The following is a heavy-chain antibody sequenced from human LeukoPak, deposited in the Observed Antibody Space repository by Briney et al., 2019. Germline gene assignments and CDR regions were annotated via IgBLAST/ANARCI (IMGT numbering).Heavy chain of an antibody. CDR1: GYTFTSYG. D-gene: IGHD6-13*01. CDR2: ISAYNGNT. J-gene: IGHJ4*02. Sequence: ASVKVSCKXSGYTFTSYGISWVRQAPRQGLEWMGRISAYNGNTNYAQKLQGRVTMTTDTSTSTAYMELRSLRSDDTAVYYCARAEYSSSWSDYWGQGTLVTVSS. CDR3: ARAEYSSSWSDY. V-gene: IGHV1-18*01.